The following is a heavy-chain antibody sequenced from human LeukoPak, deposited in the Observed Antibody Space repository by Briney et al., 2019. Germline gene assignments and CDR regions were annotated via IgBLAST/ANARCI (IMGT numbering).Heavy chain of an antibody. CDR3: ARGSIAARLQAFGI. CDR2: ISYDGSNK. J-gene: IGHJ3*02. D-gene: IGHD6-6*01. CDR1: GFTFSSYA. Sequence: GRSLRLSCAAFGFTFSSYAMHWVRQAPGKGLEWVAVISYDGSNKYYADSVKGRFTISRDNSKNTLYLQMNSLRAEDTAVYYCARGSIAARLQAFGIWGQGTMVTVSS. V-gene: IGHV3-30*01.